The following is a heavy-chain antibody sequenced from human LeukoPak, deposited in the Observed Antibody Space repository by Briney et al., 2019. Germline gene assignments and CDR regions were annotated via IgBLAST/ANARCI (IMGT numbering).Heavy chain of an antibody. D-gene: IGHD1-26*01. Sequence: GGSLRLSCTASGFTISDNYMSWVRQAPGKGLEWVSVMCSGGLTYYLDSVKGRFSTSRDNAKNTLFLQMNSLRVEDTAVYYCARELGSTRSFDYWGQGTLVTVSS. V-gene: IGHV3-53*01. CDR1: GFTISDNY. J-gene: IGHJ4*02. CDR2: MCSGGLT. CDR3: ARELGSTRSFDY.